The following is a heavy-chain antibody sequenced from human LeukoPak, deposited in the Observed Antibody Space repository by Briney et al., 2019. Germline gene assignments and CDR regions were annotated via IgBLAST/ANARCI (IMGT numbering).Heavy chain of an antibody. CDR2: IKNKTDGGTT. Sequence: GGSLRLSCAASGFTFRNAWMSWVRQAPGKGLEWVGRIKNKTDGGTTDYVAPVKGRFTISRDESKNTLFLQMSSLKTEDTAVYYCTTDLHYDILTGDKYGMDVWGQGTTVIVSS. D-gene: IGHD3-9*01. J-gene: IGHJ6*02. CDR3: TTDLHYDILTGDKYGMDV. CDR1: GFTFRNAW. V-gene: IGHV3-15*01.